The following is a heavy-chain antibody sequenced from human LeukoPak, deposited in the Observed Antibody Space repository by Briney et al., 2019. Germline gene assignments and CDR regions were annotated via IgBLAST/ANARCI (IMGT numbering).Heavy chain of an antibody. CDR2: IYGSGST. Sequence: SETLSLTCTVSGGSITSGNFYWSWIRQPAGKGLEWIGRIYGSGSTNYSPSLRSRVTISIDTSKNQFSLKLNSVTAAHTAVYYCARGWGSTSSKYFDPWGQGTLVTVSS. D-gene: IGHD2-2*01. J-gene: IGHJ5*01. CDR3: ARGWGSTSSKYFDP. V-gene: IGHV4-61*02. CDR1: GGSITSGNFY.